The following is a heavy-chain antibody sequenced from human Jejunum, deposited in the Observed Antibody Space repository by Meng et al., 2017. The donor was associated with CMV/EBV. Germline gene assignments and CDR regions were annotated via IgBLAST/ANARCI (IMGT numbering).Heavy chain of an antibody. Sequence: ASGLTFSRYAMGWVRQAPGAGLGWVSVITGSGGATYYADSVKGRFTIFRDYSKNTLYLQMNSLRAEDTAIYSCAKGRHDSSPYYFELWGKRTLVTV. CDR1: GLTFSRYA. D-gene: IGHD3-22*01. CDR2: ITGSGGAT. V-gene: IGHV3-23*01. J-gene: IGHJ4*02. CDR3: AKGRHDSSPYYFEL.